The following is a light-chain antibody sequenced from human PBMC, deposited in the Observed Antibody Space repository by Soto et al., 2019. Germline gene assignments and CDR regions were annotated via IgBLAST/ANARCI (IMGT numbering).Light chain of an antibody. CDR2: DGF. J-gene: IGKJ4*01. CDR1: QSTNNS. CDR3: QQYKRYSLT. V-gene: IGKV1-5*01. Sequence: DIQMTQSPSTLSASVGDRVTITCRARQSTNNSLAWYQQKPGKAPKLLIYDGFSLESGVPLRFSGSGFGTEFTLTISSLQPDDSATYYCQQYKRYSLTFGGGTKVEIK.